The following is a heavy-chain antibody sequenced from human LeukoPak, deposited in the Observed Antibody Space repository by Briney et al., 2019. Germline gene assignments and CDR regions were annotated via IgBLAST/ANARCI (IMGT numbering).Heavy chain of an antibody. CDR3: AKDHPYYYDSSGYSPAY. V-gene: IGHV3-23*01. Sequence: GGSLRLSCAASGFTFSSYAMSWVRQAPGRGLEWVSAISGSGGSTYYADSAKGRFTISRDNSKNTLYLQMNSLRAEDTAVYYCAKDHPYYYDSSGYSPAYWGQGTLVTVSS. CDR2: ISGSGGST. D-gene: IGHD3-22*01. CDR1: GFTFSSYA. J-gene: IGHJ4*02.